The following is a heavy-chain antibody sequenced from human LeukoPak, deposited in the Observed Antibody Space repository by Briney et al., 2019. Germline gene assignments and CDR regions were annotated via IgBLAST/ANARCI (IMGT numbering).Heavy chain of an antibody. CDR3: AREMGGYPFDY. Sequence: GGSLRLSCAASRFTFSSYEMNWVRQAPGKGLEWVSYISISGITIYYADSVKGRFTISRDNAKNSLYLQMNSLRAEDTAIYYCAREMGGYPFDYWGQGTLVTVSS. D-gene: IGHD5-12*01. V-gene: IGHV3-48*03. CDR2: ISISGITI. CDR1: RFTFSSYE. J-gene: IGHJ4*02.